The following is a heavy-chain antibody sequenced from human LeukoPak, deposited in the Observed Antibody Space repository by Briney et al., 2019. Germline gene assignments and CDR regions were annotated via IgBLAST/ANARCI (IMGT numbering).Heavy chain of an antibody. CDR1: GFTFSSNA. CDR3: AAQWLVLGAFDI. D-gene: IGHD6-19*01. CDR2: ISGSGGST. J-gene: IGHJ3*02. V-gene: IGHV3-23*01. Sequence: GGSLRLSCAASGFTFSSNAMSWVRQAPGKGLEWVSAISGSGGSTYYADSVKGRFTISRDNSKNTLYLQMNSLRAEDTAVYYCAAQWLVLGAFDIWGQGTMVTVSS.